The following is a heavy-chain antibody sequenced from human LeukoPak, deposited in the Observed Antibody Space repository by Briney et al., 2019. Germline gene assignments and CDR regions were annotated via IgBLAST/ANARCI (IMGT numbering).Heavy chain of an antibody. V-gene: IGHV4-59*01. CDR1: GGSISSYY. CDR3: ARAPAGRGYYYYYGIDA. Sequence: SETLSLTCTVSGGSISSYYWSWIRQPPGKGLEWIGYIYYSGSTNYNPSLTSRVTISVDTSKNQFSLKLSSVTAADTAVYYCARAPAGRGYYYYYGIDAWGQGTTVTVS. J-gene: IGHJ6*02. D-gene: IGHD2-2*01. CDR2: IYYSGST.